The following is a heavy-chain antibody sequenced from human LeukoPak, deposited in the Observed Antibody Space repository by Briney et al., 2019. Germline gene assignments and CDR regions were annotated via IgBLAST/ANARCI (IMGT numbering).Heavy chain of an antibody. CDR3: ARVSFTYGPLDC. CDR2: TYFTGST. D-gene: IGHD4-17*01. Sequence: SETLSLTCNVSRGSISSGGHYWRWIRQRPGKGLEWMGYTYFTGSTYYNPSLQSRLIISADTSMTQFSLRLRSVTAADTAVYYCARVSFTYGPLDCWGPGILVPVSS. J-gene: IGHJ4*02. CDR1: RGSISSGGHY. V-gene: IGHV4-31*03.